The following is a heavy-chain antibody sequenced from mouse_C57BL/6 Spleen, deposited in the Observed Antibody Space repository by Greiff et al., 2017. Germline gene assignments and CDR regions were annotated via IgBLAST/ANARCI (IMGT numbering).Heavy chain of an antibody. CDR2: ISSGGSYT. D-gene: IGHD3-3*01. CDR3: ARDRDY. CDR1: GFTFSSYG. V-gene: IGHV5-6*01. Sequence: EVKLVESGGDLVKPGGSLKLSCAASGFTFSSYGMSWVRQTPDKRLEWVATISSGGSYTYYPDSVTGRFTISRDNAKNTLYLQMSSLASDDTAMYYGARDRDYWGQGTTLTVSS. J-gene: IGHJ2*01.